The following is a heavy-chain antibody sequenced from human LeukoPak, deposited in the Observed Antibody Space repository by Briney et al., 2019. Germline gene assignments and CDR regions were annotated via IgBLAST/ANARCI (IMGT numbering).Heavy chain of an antibody. CDR3: AKKYGVTVYGSGLNYFDY. V-gene: IGHV3-23*01. D-gene: IGHD6-19*01. Sequence: GGSLRLSCAASGLTFSSYAMSWVRQAPGKSLEWVSGIGGSGSRTYYADSVKGRFTISRDNSKNTLYLQMNSLRAEDTAIYYCAKKYGVTVYGSGLNYFDYWGQGTLVTVSS. CDR2: IGGSGSRT. CDR1: GLTFSSYA. J-gene: IGHJ4*02.